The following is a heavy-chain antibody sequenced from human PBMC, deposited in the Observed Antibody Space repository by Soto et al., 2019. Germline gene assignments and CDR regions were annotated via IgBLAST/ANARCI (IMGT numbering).Heavy chain of an antibody. CDR2: VFHRGTT. CDR3: ASDFWTGYPLFDY. Sequence: SETLSLTCNVSGSSISSAYYWGWVRQPPGRGLEWIGSVFHRGTTYYNPSLMSRVTISLDTSKNQSSLKLSSVTAADTAVYYCASDFWTGYPLFDYWGQGALVTVSS. CDR1: GSSISSAYY. D-gene: IGHD3-3*01. V-gene: IGHV4-38-2*02. J-gene: IGHJ4*02.